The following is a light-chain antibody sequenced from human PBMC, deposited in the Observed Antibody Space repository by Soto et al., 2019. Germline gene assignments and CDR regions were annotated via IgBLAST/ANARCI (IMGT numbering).Light chain of an antibody. V-gene: IGLV2-14*01. CDR3: TSYTSSRTLYV. J-gene: IGLJ1*01. Sequence: QSVLTQPASVSGSPGQSITISCTGTSSDVGGYNYVSWYQQHPGKAPKLMIYDVRNRASGASNRFSGSKSGNTASLTISGLQAEDEADYYCTSYTSSRTLYVFGTGNKVTVL. CDR1: SSDVGGYNY. CDR2: DVR.